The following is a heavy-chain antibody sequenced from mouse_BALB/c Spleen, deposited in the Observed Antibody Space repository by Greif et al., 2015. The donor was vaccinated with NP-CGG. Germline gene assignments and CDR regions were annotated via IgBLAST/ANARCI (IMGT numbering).Heavy chain of an antibody. Sequence: DVQLVESGGDLVKPGGSLKLSCAASGFTFSSYGMSWVRQTPDKRLEWVATISSGGSYTYYPDSVKGRFTISRDNAKNTLYLQMSSLKSEDTAMYYCARQKGVDYWGQGTTLTVSS. J-gene: IGHJ2*01. V-gene: IGHV5-6*01. CDR1: GFTFSSYG. CDR2: ISSGGSYT. CDR3: ARQKGVDY.